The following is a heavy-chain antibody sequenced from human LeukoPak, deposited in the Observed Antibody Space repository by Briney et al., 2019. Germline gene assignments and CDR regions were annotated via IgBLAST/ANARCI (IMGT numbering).Heavy chain of an antibody. CDR3: ARLYYYGSGSSD. CDR2: INHSGST. CDR1: GYSISSGYY. Sequence: SETLSLTCTVSGYSISSGYYWSWIRQPPGKGLEWIGEINHSGSTNYNPSLKSRVTISVDTSKNQFSLKLSSVTAADTAVYYCARLYYYGSGSSDWGQGTLVTVSS. D-gene: IGHD3-10*01. J-gene: IGHJ4*02. V-gene: IGHV4-38-2*02.